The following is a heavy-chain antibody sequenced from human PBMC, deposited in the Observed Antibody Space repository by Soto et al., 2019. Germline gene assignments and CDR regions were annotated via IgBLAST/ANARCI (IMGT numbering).Heavy chain of an antibody. Sequence: GGSLRLSCAASGFNFNSYTINWVRQAPGKRLEWLSSISSSGYIFSTDSVRGRFTISRDNAKNSVYLQINSLRAGDTAVYFCARDCSGGSCYPGMDVWGQGTMVTVSS. CDR3: ARDCSGGSCYPGMDV. D-gene: IGHD2-15*01. CDR2: ISSSGYI. CDR1: GFNFNSYT. J-gene: IGHJ6*02. V-gene: IGHV3-21*01.